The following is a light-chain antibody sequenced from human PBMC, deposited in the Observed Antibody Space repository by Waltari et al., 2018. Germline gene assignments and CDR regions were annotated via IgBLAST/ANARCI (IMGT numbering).Light chain of an antibody. CDR1: QCIRSN. CDR3: QQYDNWLGT. V-gene: IGKV3-15*01. J-gene: IGKJ1*01. Sequence: IVMTQSPATLSVCQGETATLSCRASQCIRSNLAWYQHKPGQAPRLLIYGASTRATGIPARFSGSGSGTEFTLTISSLQSEDFAVYFCQQYDNWLGTFGQGTKVEIK. CDR2: GAS.